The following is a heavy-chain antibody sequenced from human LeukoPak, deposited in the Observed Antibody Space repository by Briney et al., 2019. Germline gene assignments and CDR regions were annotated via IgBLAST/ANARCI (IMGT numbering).Heavy chain of an antibody. CDR3: ARSPRVEWELKGDWFDP. J-gene: IGHJ5*02. CDR2: ISGSGDST. Sequence: GGSLRLSCAASGFTFKNYAMTWVRQAPGKGLEWVSSISGSGDSTYYADSVKGRFTISRDNSKNTLYLQMDSLRAEDTAAYYCARSPRVEWELKGDWFDPWGQGTLVTVPS. V-gene: IGHV3-23*01. CDR1: GFTFKNYA. D-gene: IGHD1-26*01.